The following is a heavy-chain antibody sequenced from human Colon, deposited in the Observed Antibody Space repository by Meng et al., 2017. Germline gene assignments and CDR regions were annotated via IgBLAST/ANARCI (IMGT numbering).Heavy chain of an antibody. CDR2: INTDGSST. D-gene: IGHD6-19*01. V-gene: IGHV3-74*01. J-gene: IGHJ4*02. CDR1: GFTFNRYW. CDR3: VRGIGVTVAGSMDY. Sequence: GGSLRLSCAASGFTFNRYWIHWVRQTPGKGPVWVSRINTDGSSTAYADSVKSRFTISRDNAKDTLYLQMNSLRAEDTAIYYCVRGIGVTVAGSMDYWGQGTLVTVSS.